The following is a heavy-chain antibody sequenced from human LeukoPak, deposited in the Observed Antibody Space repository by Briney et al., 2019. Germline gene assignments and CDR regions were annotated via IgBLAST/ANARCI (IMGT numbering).Heavy chain of an antibody. CDR2: INHSGST. CDR1: GGSFSGYY. Sequence: PSETLSLTRAVYGGSFSGYYWSWIRQPPGKGLEWIGEINHSGSTNYNPSLKSRVTISVDTSKNQFSLKLSSVTAADTAVYYCARGVVVITTHLDYWGQGTLVTVSS. J-gene: IGHJ4*02. V-gene: IGHV4-34*01. D-gene: IGHD3-22*01. CDR3: ARGVVVITTHLDY.